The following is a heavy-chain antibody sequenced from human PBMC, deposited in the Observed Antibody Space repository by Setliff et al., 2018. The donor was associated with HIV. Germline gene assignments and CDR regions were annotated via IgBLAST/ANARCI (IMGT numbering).Heavy chain of an antibody. CDR2: IIPKSGET. CDR3: VRDEKRAAGGTLYYFDL. V-gene: IGHV1-2*02. J-gene: IGHJ4*02. D-gene: IGHD1-1*01. Sequence: RASVKVSCKSSGYTFTAHHIHWVRQAPGQGPEWMGWIIPKSGETSYAEKFRGRVTMTRDTSLSTAYMELSWLTSDDTAVYYCVRDEKRAAGGTLYYFDLWGQGTLVTVSS. CDR1: GYTFTAHH.